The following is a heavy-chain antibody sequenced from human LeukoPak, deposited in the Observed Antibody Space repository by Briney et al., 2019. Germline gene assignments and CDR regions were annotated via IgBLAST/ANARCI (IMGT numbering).Heavy chain of an antibody. CDR3: ARVEASGYDYGAFDY. J-gene: IGHJ4*02. V-gene: IGHV3-21*01. D-gene: IGHD5-12*01. CDR2: ISSSSSYI. Sequence: GGSLRLSCAASGFTFSSYSMNWVRQAPGKGLEWVSSISSSSSYIYYADSVKGRFTIFRDNAKNSLYLQMNSLRAEDTAVYYCARVEASGYDYGAFDYWGQGTLVTVSS. CDR1: GFTFSSYS.